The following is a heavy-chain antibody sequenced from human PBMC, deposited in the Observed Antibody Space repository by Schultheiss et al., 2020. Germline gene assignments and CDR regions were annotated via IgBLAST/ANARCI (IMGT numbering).Heavy chain of an antibody. D-gene: IGHD3-16*02. CDR2: IWYDGSNK. Sequence: GGSLRLSCAASGFTFSSYGMHWVRQAPGKGLEWVAVIWYDGSNKYYADSVKGRFTISRDNSKNTLYLQMNSLRAEDTAVYYCVTFGGVIVGEAIDYWGQGTLVTVSS. V-gene: IGHV3-33*01. CDR1: GFTFSSYG. CDR3: VTFGGVIVGEAIDY. J-gene: IGHJ4*02.